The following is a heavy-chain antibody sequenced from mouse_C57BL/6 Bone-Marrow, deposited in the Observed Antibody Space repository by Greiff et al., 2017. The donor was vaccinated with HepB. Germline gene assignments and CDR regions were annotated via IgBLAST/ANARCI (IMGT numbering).Heavy chain of an antibody. J-gene: IGHJ1*03. CDR2: ISNLAYSI. Sequence: DVMLVESGGGLVQPGGSLKLSCAASGFTFSDYGMAWVRQAPRKGPEWVAFISNLAYSIYYADTVTGRFTISRENAKKTLYLEMSSLRSEDTAMYYCARQTTVVATGYFDVWGTGTTVTVSS. CDR3: ARQTTVVATGYFDV. V-gene: IGHV5-15*01. D-gene: IGHD1-1*01. CDR1: GFTFSDYG.